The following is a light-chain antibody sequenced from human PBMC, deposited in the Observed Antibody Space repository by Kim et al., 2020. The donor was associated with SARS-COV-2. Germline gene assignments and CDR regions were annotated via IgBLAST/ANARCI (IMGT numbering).Light chain of an antibody. Sequence: LSPGERATLSCRASQSVSITYLAWYQQKCGQAPRLLIYGASTRATGIPDRFSGSGSGTDFTLTISRLEPEDFAVYYCQLFANAFLTFGGGTKVEI. CDR1: QSVSITY. J-gene: IGKJ4*01. CDR3: QLFANAFLT. CDR2: GAS. V-gene: IGKV3-20*01.